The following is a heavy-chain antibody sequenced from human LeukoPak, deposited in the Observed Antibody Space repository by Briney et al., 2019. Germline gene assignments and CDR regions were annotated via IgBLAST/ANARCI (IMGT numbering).Heavy chain of an antibody. J-gene: IGHJ6*02. D-gene: IGHD3-16*01. V-gene: IGHV1-18*01. CDR1: GYTFTSYG. CDR3: ARGGDPNYYYYYGMDV. Sequence: ASVKVSCKASGYTFTSYGISWVRQAPGQGLEWMGWISAYNGNTNYAQKLQGRVTMTTDTSTSTAYMELRSLRSDDTAVYYCARGGDPNYYYYYGMDVWGQGTTVTVSS. CDR2: ISAYNGNT.